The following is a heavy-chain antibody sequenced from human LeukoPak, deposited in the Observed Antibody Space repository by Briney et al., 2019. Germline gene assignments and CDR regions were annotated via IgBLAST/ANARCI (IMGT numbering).Heavy chain of an antibody. D-gene: IGHD3-10*01. V-gene: IGHV1-18*01. CDR2: ISAYNGNT. Sequence: ASVKVSCKASGYTFTSYGISWVRQAPGRGLEWMGWISAYNGNTNYAQKLQGRVTMTTDTSTSTAYMELRSLRSDDTAVYYCARGYGSGSYYKGISGDYWGQGTLVTVSS. CDR3: ARGYGSGSYYKGISGDY. J-gene: IGHJ4*02. CDR1: GYTFTSYG.